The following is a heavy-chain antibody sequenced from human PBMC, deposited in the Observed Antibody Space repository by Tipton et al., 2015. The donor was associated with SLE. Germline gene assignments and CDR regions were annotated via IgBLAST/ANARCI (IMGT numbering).Heavy chain of an antibody. CDR2: VNHRGII. V-gene: IGHV4-34*01. Sequence: TLSLTCAVYGGSFSNYNWTWVRQSPGEGLAWIGEVNHRGIINYNPSLESRVTISIDTSKNQSSLKLRSVTAADTAVYYCAGKWDVWGQGTKVTVSS. D-gene: IGHD2-8*01. CDR3: AGKWDV. CDR1: GGSFSNYN. J-gene: IGHJ3*01.